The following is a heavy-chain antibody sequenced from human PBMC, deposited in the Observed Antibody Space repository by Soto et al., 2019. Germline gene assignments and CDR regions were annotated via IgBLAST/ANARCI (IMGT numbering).Heavy chain of an antibody. CDR1: GFTFSSYW. D-gene: IGHD2-21*02. V-gene: IGHV3-7*03. CDR3: ARSHMVVTGYFDY. CDR2: IKQDGSEK. Sequence: PGGSLRLSCAASGFTFSSYWMSWVRQAPGKGLEWVANIKQDGSEKYYVDSVKGRFTISRDNAKNSLYLQMNSLRAEDTAVYYCARSHMVVTGYFDYWGQGTLVTVSS. J-gene: IGHJ4*02.